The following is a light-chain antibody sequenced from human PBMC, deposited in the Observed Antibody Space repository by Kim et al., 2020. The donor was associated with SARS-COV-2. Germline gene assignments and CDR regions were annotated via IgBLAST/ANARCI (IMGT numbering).Light chain of an antibody. CDR2: AAS. V-gene: IGKV1-9*01. CDR3: QQLNRYET. Sequence: DIQLTQSPSFLSASVGDRITITCRASQGISSYLAWYQQKPGKAPKLLIYAASSLQSGVPSRFSGSGSGTEFTLTITSLQPEDFATYYCQQLNRYETFGGGTKVDIK. J-gene: IGKJ4*01. CDR1: QGISSY.